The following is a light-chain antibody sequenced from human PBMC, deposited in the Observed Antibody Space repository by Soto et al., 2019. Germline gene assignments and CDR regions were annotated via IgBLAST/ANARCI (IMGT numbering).Light chain of an antibody. CDR2: DVY. J-gene: IGLJ1*01. CDR3: SSYAGDYTYV. V-gene: IGLV2-11*01. CDR1: FSDVGGYNY. Sequence: QSVLTQPRSVSGSPGQSVTISCSGSFSDVGGYNYVSRYQQHPGKAPKLMIYDVYKRPSGVPDRFSGSKSGTTTSLTISGLQAEDEADYYCSSYAGDYTYVFGIGTKVTVL.